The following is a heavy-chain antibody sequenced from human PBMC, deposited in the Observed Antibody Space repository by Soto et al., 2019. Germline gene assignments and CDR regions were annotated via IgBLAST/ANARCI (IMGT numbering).Heavy chain of an antibody. V-gene: IGHV1-69*01. CDR2: IIAIFGAA. CDR3: ARGGYSGGWDN. CDR1: GGTFSNFA. D-gene: IGHD5-12*01. J-gene: IGHJ4*02. Sequence: QVQLVQSGAEVKKPGSSVKVSCKASGGTFSNFAVSWVRQAPGQGLEWMGGIIAIFGAAHYPQQFQGRVTMTTDESTGTAYMALSSLRPEDRAVYYCARGGYSGGWDNGGQGTLITVSS.